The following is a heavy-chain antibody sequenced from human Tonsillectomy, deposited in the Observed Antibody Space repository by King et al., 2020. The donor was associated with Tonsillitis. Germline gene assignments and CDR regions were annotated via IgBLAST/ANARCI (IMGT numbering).Heavy chain of an antibody. CDR1: GFTFSSYA. CDR3: AKPLISSGDALDI. D-gene: IGHD3-22*01. Sequence: VQLVESGGGLVQPGGSLRLSCAASGFTFSSYAMSWVRQAPGKGLEWVSDISGSGSSTYYADSVKGRFTISRDNSKNTLFLQMNSLRAEDTAVYYCAKPLISSGDALDIWGQGTMVTVSS. J-gene: IGHJ3*02. CDR2: ISGSGSST. V-gene: IGHV3-23*04.